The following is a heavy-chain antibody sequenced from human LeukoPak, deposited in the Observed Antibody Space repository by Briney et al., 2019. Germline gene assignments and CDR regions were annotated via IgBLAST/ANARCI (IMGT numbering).Heavy chain of an antibody. CDR3: VRGVYGQTGLDY. CDR1: GGTFSSYA. J-gene: IGHJ4*02. V-gene: IGHV1-69*05. D-gene: IGHD6-6*01. CDR2: IIPIFGTA. Sequence: SVKVSCKASGGTFSSYAISWVRQAPGQGLEWMGGIIPIFGTANYAQKFQGRVTITTDESTSTAYMELSSLRVEDTALYYCVRGVYGQTGLDYWGQGILVTVSS.